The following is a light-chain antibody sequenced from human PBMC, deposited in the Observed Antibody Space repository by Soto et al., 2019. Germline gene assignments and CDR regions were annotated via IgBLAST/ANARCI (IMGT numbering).Light chain of an antibody. J-gene: IGKJ1*01. V-gene: IGKV1-5*01. CDR3: QQYRGYWT. CDR2: DVS. Sequence: DIQMTQSPSILSASVGDRVTITCRASQSISASLAWYQQKPGKASKLLIYDVSTLDNGVPSRFSSSGSGTDFTLTISSLQADDFATYFCQQYRGYWTFGQGTKVDIK. CDR1: QSISAS.